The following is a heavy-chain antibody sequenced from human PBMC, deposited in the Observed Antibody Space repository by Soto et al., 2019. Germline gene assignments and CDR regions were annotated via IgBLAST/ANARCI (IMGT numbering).Heavy chain of an antibody. D-gene: IGHD3-22*01. CDR1: GGSISSGGYY. Sequence: QVQLQESGPGLVKPSQTLSLTCTVSGGSISSGGYYWSWIRQHPGKGLEWIGYIYYSGSTYYNPSLQSRVTISVDTSKNQFSLKLSSVTAADTAVYYCARVVEFYYDSSGAHWFDYWGQGTLVTVSS. V-gene: IGHV4-31*03. J-gene: IGHJ4*02. CDR2: IYYSGST. CDR3: ARVVEFYYDSSGAHWFDY.